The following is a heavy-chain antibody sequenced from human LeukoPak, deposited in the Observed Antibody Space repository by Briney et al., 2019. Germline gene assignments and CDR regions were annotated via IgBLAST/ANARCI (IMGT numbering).Heavy chain of an antibody. Sequence: GGSLRLSCAASGFTFTSYSLNWIRQAPGKGLEWVSVIYSGGSTYYADSVKGRFTISRDNSNNALYLQMNSPRAEDTAVYFCSKGGSSWSRWDYWGQGTLVTVSS. CDR1: GFTFTSYS. D-gene: IGHD6-13*01. V-gene: IGHV3-53*01. J-gene: IGHJ4*02. CDR2: IYSGGST. CDR3: SKGGSSWSRWDY.